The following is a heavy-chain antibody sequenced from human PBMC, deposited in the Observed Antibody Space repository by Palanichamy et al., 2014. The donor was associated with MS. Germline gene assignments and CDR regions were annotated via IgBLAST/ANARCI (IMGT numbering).Heavy chain of an antibody. CDR3: ARTLGYCSSTSCRYGMDV. V-gene: IGHV1-69*04. Sequence: QVQLVQSGAEVKKPGSSVKVSCKASGGTFSSYAISWVRQAPGQGLEWMGRIIPILGIANYAQKFQGRVTITADKSTSTAYMELNSLRSEDTAVYYCARTLGYCSSTSCRYGMDVWGQGTTVTVSS. CDR2: IIPILGIA. CDR1: GGTFSSYA. J-gene: IGHJ6*02. D-gene: IGHD2-2*01.